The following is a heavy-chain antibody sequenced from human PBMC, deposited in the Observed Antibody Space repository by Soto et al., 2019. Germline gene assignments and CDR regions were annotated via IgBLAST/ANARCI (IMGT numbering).Heavy chain of an antibody. CDR3: ARDLLRSSYYYFDY. CDR2: VYYRGST. Sequence: SETLSLTCSVSGGSISSYYWSWIRQPPGKGLEWIGYVYYRGSTSYNPSLKSRVTISVDTSKNQFSLKLASVTAADTAVYYCARDLLRSSYYYFDYWGQGALVTVSS. CDR1: GGSISSYY. J-gene: IGHJ4*02. D-gene: IGHD1-26*01. V-gene: IGHV4-59*01.